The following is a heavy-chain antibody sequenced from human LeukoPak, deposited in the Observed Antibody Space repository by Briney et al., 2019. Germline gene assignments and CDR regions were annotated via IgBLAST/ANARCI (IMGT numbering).Heavy chain of an antibody. D-gene: IGHD4-17*01. Sequence: AGGSLRLSCAASGFTFSNAWMRWVRQAPGKGLEWVGRLKSKADGGTTDYAAPVKGRFTISRDDSKNTLYLQMNSLKTEDTAVYYCTTDLYYGDPPLDYWGQGTLVTVSS. V-gene: IGHV3-15*01. CDR1: GFTFSNAW. J-gene: IGHJ4*02. CDR2: LKSKADGGTT. CDR3: TTDLYYGDPPLDY.